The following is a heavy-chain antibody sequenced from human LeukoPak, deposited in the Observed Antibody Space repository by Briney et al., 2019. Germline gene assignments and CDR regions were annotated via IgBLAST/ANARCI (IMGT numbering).Heavy chain of an antibody. Sequence: GGSLRLSCAASGFTFSSYAMSWVRQAPGKGLEWVSAISGSGGSTYYADSVKDRFTISRDNSKNTLYLQMSSLGAQDTAVYYCASLPPGLYSSGWYFDYWGQGTLVTVSS. CDR2: ISGSGGST. CDR1: GFTFSSYA. J-gene: IGHJ4*02. CDR3: ASLPPGLYSSGWYFDY. D-gene: IGHD6-19*01. V-gene: IGHV3-23*01.